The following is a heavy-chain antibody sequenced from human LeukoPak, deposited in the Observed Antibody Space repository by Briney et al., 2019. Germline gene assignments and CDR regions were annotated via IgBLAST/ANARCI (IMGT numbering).Heavy chain of an antibody. CDR3: AIEVATVFDY. Sequence: ASVKVSCKASGYTFTSYGISWVRQAPGQGLEWMGWISAYNGNTNYAHKLQGRVTMTTDTSTSTAYMELRSLRSDDRAVYYCAIEVATVFDYWGQGTLATVSS. CDR2: ISAYNGNT. D-gene: IGHD5-12*01. J-gene: IGHJ4*02. CDR1: GYTFTSYG. V-gene: IGHV1-18*01.